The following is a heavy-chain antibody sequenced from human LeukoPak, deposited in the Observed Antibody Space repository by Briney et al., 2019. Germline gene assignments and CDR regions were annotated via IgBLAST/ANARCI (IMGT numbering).Heavy chain of an antibody. CDR3: ARLVEWLPDY. V-gene: IGHV3-30*04. J-gene: IGHJ4*02. Sequence: PGGSLRLPCAASGFTFSSYAMHWVRQAPGKGLEWVAVISYDGSNKYYADSVKGRFTISRDNSKNTLYLQMNSLRAEDTAVYYCARLVEWLPDYWGQGTLVTVSS. CDR2: ISYDGSNK. CDR1: GFTFSSYA. D-gene: IGHD3-3*01.